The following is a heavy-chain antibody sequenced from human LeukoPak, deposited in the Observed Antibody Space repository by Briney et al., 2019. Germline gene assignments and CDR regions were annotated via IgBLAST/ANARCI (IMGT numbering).Heavy chain of an antibody. Sequence: SETLSLTCNVSGYSISSGYYWGWIRQPPGKGLEWIGSIYHSGSTYYNPSLKSRVTIIVDTSKNHFSLKLSSVTAADTAVYFCATLLSSSYYFDYWGQGTLVTVSS. CDR3: ATLLSSSYYFDY. CDR1: GYSISSGYY. D-gene: IGHD3-10*02. V-gene: IGHV4-38-2*02. J-gene: IGHJ4*02. CDR2: IYHSGST.